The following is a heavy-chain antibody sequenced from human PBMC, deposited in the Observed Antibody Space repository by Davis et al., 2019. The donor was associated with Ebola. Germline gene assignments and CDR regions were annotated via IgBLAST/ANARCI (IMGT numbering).Heavy chain of an antibody. D-gene: IGHD1-26*01. CDR3: ARDAIVGSDYGIDV. CDR2: IYSDGNT. J-gene: IGHJ6*04. Sequence: PGGSLRLSCAASGFSASGYSMTRVRQATGKGLAWVSVIYSDGNTYTADSVKGRFTMSRDNSKNTVYLQMNNLRPEDTALYYCARDAIVGSDYGIDVWGKGTTVTVSS. V-gene: IGHV3-53*01. CDR1: GFSASGYS.